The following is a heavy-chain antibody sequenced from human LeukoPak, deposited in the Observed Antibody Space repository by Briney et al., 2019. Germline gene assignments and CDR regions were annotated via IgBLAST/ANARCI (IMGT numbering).Heavy chain of an antibody. D-gene: IGHD2-2*01. CDR3: ARYCSSSRCLYYYHMDV. V-gene: IGHV3-21*01. CDR2: ISSGNSYI. J-gene: IGHJ6*03. CDR1: GFTFSTYS. Sequence: PGGSLRLSCAASGFTFSTYSMNWVRQAPGKGLEWVSSISSGNSYIYYADSVKGRFTISRDDAKNSLYLQMNSLRAEDTAVYYCARYCSSSRCLYYYHMDVWSTRTTVTVSS.